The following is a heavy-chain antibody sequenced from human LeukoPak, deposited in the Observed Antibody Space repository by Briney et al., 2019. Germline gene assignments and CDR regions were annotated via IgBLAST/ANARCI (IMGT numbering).Heavy chain of an antibody. CDR1: GFTFSSYA. D-gene: IGHD2-15*01. CDR2: ISGSGGST. J-gene: IGHJ4*02. Sequence: TGGSLRLSCAASGFTFSSYAMSWVRQAPGKGLEWVSAISGSGGSTYYADSVKGRFTISRVNSKNTLYLQMNSLRAEDTAVYYCAKDPLGYCSGGSCYPLVYWGQGTLVTVSS. V-gene: IGHV3-23*01. CDR3: AKDPLGYCSGGSCYPLVY.